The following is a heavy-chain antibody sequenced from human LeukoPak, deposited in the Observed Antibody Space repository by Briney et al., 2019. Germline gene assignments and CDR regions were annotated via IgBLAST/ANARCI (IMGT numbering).Heavy chain of an antibody. Sequence: PSETLSLTCTVSGGSLSSYYWGWIRQPPGKGLEWIGSIYYSGGTYYNPSLKSRVTISVDTSKNQFSLKLSSVTAADTAVYYCASPIDCGGDCALDGAFDIWGQGTMVTVSS. CDR1: GGSLSSYY. CDR3: ASPIDCGGDCALDGAFDI. V-gene: IGHV4-39*01. J-gene: IGHJ3*02. CDR2: IYYSGGT. D-gene: IGHD2-21*01.